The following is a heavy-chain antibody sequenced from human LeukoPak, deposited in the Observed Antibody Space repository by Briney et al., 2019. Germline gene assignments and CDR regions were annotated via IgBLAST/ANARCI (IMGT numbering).Heavy chain of an antibody. CDR1: GFTFSSYA. CDR3: ARESVVAFDY. J-gene: IGHJ4*02. V-gene: IGHV3-30-3*01. CDR2: ISYDGSNK. D-gene: IGHD2-15*01. Sequence: PGGSLRLSCAASGFTFSSYAMHWVRQAPGKGLEWVAVISYDGSNKYYADSVKGRFTISRDNSKNTLYLRMNSLRAEDTAVYYCARESVVAFDYWGQGTLVTVSS.